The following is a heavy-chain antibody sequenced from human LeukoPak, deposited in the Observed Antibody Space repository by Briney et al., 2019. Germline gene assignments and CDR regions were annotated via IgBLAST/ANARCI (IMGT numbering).Heavy chain of an antibody. Sequence: VASVKVSCKASGGTFSSYAISWVRQAPGQGLEWMGWISAYNGNTNYVQKLQGRVTMTTDTSTSTAYMELRSLRSDDTAVYYCARDLSPGGRYRGDAFDIWGQGTMVTASS. D-gene: IGHD1-26*01. J-gene: IGHJ3*02. V-gene: IGHV1-18*01. CDR3: ARDLSPGGRYRGDAFDI. CDR2: ISAYNGNT. CDR1: GGTFSSYA.